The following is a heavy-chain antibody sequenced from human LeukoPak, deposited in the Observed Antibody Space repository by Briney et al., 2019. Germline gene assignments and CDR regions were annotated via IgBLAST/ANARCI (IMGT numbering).Heavy chain of an antibody. CDR2: IWYDGNNK. D-gene: IGHD1-26*01. Sequence: GGSLRLSCAASGFTFNSYGMHWVRQAPGKGLEWVALIWYDGNNKYYADSVKGRFTISRDNSKNTLYLQLNSLRDEDTAVYYCASSGSYRFDYWGQGTLVTVSS. CDR1: GFTFNSYG. V-gene: IGHV3-33*01. J-gene: IGHJ4*02. CDR3: ASSGSYRFDY.